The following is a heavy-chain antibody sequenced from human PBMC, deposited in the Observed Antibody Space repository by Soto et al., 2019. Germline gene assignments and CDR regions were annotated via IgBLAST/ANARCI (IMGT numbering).Heavy chain of an antibody. J-gene: IGHJ6*02. CDR3: ARTGGMDV. CDR2: INHSGNT. Sequence: QVQLQQWGAGLLKPSETLSLTCAVYGGSFSGYSWSWLRQPPGKGPEWIGEINHSGNTKYTPSLESRVTISVDTSKNQFSLKLNSVSAADTAVYYCARTGGMDVWSQGATVTVSS. CDR1: GGSFSGYS. V-gene: IGHV4-34*01.